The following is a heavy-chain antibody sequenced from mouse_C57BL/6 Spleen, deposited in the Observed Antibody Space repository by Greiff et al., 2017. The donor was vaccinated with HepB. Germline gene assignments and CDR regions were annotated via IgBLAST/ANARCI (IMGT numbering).Heavy chain of an antibody. V-gene: IGHV3-6*01. CDR2: ISYDGSN. CDR1: GYSITSGYF. Sequence: EVQLQESGPGLVKPSQSLSLTCSVTGYSITSGYFWNWIRQFPGNKLEWMGYISYDGSNNYNPSLKNRISITRDTSKNQFFLKLNSVTTEDTATYYCALNWDEAYWGQGTLVTVSA. J-gene: IGHJ3*01. D-gene: IGHD4-1*01. CDR3: ALNWDEAY.